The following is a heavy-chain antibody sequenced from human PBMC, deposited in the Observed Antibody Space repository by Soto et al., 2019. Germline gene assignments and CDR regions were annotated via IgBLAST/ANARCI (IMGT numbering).Heavy chain of an antibody. CDR1: GFTFCSYT. V-gene: IGHV3-23*01. CDR2: ISGSGGNT. D-gene: IGHD1-26*01. J-gene: IGHJ4*02. CDR3: AKGSGVRCGGSYPGD. Sequence: GGSLRLSCAASGFTFCSYTITWLRQAPGKGLEWVSAISGSGGNTFYADSVKGRFTISRDNSKNKLYLQINILRVANTAVYYCAKGSGVRCGGSYPGDWGQGTLVTVYS.